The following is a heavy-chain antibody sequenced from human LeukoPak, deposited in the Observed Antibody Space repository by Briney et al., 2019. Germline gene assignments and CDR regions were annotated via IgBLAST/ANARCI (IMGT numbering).Heavy chain of an antibody. CDR2: IYYSGST. V-gene: IGHV4-59*01. D-gene: IGHD3-10*01. CDR3: ARGRGYERASNWFDP. CDR1: GGSLTNYY. Sequence: SETLSLTCTVSGGSLTNYYWSWIRQPPGKGLEWIGDIYYSGSTNYKPSLKSRVTISADTSKNQISLKLSFVTAADTAVYYCARGRGYERASNWFDPWGQGTLVTVSS. J-gene: IGHJ5*02.